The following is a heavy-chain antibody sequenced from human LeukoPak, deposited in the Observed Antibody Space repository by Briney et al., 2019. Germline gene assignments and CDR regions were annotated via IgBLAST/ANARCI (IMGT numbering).Heavy chain of an antibody. D-gene: IGHD3-10*01. J-gene: IGHJ4*02. CDR2: ISAYNGNT. CDR1: GYTFTCYG. Sequence: ASVKVSCKASGYTFTCYGISWVRQAPGQGLEWMGWISAYNGNTNYAQKLQGRVTMTTDTSTSTAYMDTAVYYCARDHYYGSGSFDYWGQGTLVTVSS. CDR3: GSFDY. V-gene: IGHV1-18*01.